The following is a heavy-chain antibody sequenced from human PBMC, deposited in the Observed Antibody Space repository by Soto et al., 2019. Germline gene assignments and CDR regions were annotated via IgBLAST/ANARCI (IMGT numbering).Heavy chain of an antibody. CDR1: GYTFNFYT. D-gene: IGHD3-10*01. V-gene: IGHV1-69*02. J-gene: IGHJ4*02. CDR2: IIPMLGMS. Sequence: QVQLVQSGAEVKTPGSSVKVSCTASGYTFNFYTLSWVRQAPGQGLEWMGRIIPMLGMSNYAQKFQGRVTMIADKSTSTAYMGLSSLRSADTALYYCATNYGSGSAHFDNWGQGTLVTVSS. CDR3: ATNYGSGSAHFDN.